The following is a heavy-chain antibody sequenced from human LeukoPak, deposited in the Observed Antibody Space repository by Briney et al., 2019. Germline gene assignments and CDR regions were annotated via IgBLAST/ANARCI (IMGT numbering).Heavy chain of an antibody. D-gene: IGHD6-19*01. V-gene: IGHV4-59*08. CDR1: GGSLSSYY. CDR3: ASRPSGSNPFFDY. CDR2: IYYTRST. Sequence: SETLSLTCTVPGGSLSSYYGSWLRQTPGKGLERMGYIYYTRSTTYNPSLKSRVIISVDTSKYQFSLKLSSVTAADTAMYYCASRPSGSNPFFDYWGQGTLVTVSS. J-gene: IGHJ4*02.